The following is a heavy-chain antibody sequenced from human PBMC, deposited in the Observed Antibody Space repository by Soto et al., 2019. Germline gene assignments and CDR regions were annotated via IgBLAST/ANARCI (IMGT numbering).Heavy chain of an antibody. J-gene: IGHJ6*02. CDR1: GYTFTSYG. V-gene: IGHV1-18*01. D-gene: IGHD6-13*01. CDR2: ISAYNGNT. Sequence: ASVKVSCKASGYTFTSYGISWVRQAPGQGLEWMGWISAYNGNTNYAQKLQGRVTMTTDTSTSTAYMELRSLRSDDTAVYYCARDGRTLKPGIAAAGTRDYYYYGMDVWGQATQVTVSS. CDR3: ARDGRTLKPGIAAAGTRDYYYYGMDV.